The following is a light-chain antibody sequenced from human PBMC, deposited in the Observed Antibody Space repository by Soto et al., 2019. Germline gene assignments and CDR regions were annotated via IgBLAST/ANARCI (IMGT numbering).Light chain of an antibody. V-gene: IGKV4-1*01. Sequence: DIVMTQFPDSLAVSLGERATINCKSSQTVLYSSNNKNYLGWYQQKTGQPPKLLIYWASTRESGVPDRFSGSGSGTDFTLTISSLQAEDVAVYYCQQYYIAPYTFGQGTKLEIK. CDR1: QTVLYSSNNKNY. CDR2: WAS. CDR3: QQYYIAPYT. J-gene: IGKJ2*01.